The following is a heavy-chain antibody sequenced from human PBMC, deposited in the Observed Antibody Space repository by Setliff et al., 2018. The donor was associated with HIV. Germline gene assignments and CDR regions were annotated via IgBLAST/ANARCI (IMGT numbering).Heavy chain of an antibody. CDR1: GGSISRSHLY. J-gene: IGHJ4*02. CDR3: ARSPAAEGF. D-gene: IGHD6-13*01. Sequence: SETLSLTCTVSGGSISRSHLYWGWIRQPPGKGLEWIGSIFYTGSTYYYNPSLKSRVTISVDASNNQFSLKLSSVTATDTAVYYCARSPAAEGFWGQGTLVT. V-gene: IGHV4-39*01. CDR2: IFYTGSTY.